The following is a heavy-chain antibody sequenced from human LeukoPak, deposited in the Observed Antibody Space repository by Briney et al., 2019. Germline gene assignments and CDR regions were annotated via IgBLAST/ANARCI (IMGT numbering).Heavy chain of an antibody. J-gene: IGHJ5*02. D-gene: IGHD6-13*01. Sequence: SETLSLTCAVHGGSFSGYYWSWIRQPPGKGLEWIGEINHSGSTNYNPSLKSRVTISVDTSKNQFSLKLSSVTAADTAVYYCARHCPGIAAAGRINWFDPWGQGTLVTVSS. V-gene: IGHV4-34*01. CDR3: ARHCPGIAAAGRINWFDP. CDR2: INHSGST. CDR1: GGSFSGYY.